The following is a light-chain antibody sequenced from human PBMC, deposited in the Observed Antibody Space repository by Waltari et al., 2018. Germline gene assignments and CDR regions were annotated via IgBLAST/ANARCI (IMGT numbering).Light chain of an antibody. J-gene: IGLJ3*02. CDR3: CSYSTGGSWM. V-gene: IGLV2-23*02. CDR2: YVS. CDR1: SHNLCHYNL. Sequence: QSALTQPAPLSGSPGQSVTISFPGTSHNLCHYNLVSWFQPHPDQAPKLLIFYVSKRPSGVSNRFSGSKSGNTASLTISGLQTEDEADYYCCSYSTGGSWMFGGGTKLTVL.